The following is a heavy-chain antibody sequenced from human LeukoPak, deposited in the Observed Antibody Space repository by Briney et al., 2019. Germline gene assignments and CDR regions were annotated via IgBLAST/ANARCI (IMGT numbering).Heavy chain of an antibody. V-gene: IGHV1-18*04. CDR1: GHTFTSYG. D-gene: IGHD6-19*01. Sequence: ASVKVSCKASGHTFTSYGISWVRQAPGQGLEWMGWISAYNGNTNYAQKLQGRVTMTTDTSTSTAYMELRSLRSDDTAVYYCARVASSGWYGWFDPWGQGTLVTVSS. J-gene: IGHJ5*02. CDR2: ISAYNGNT. CDR3: ARVASSGWYGWFDP.